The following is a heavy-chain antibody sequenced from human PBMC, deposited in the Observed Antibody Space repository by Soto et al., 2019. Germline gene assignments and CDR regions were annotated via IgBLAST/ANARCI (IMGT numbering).Heavy chain of an antibody. J-gene: IGHJ4*02. D-gene: IGHD3-22*01. V-gene: IGHV4-4*02. CDR3: ARSSRYQYDSSEGNFDY. CDR2: MYHTGST. Sequence: QVQLQESGPGLVKPSGTLSLTCAVSGVSISSNNWWSWVRQPPGKGLEWIGEMYHTGSTNYNPSLKSRVTISVDKPKNHCSLELNSVTAADTAVYYCARSSRYQYDSSEGNFDYWGQGTLVTVSS. CDR1: GVSISSNNW.